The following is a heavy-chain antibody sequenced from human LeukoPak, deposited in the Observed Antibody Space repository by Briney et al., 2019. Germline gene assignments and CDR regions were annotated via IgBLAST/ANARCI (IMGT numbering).Heavy chain of an antibody. V-gene: IGHV4-4*07. CDR2: IYTSGST. Sequence: PSETLSLTCTVSGGSISNYYWSRIRQPAGKGLEWIGRIYTSGSTNYNPSLKSRVTMSVDTSKNQFSLKLSSVTAADTAVYYCARDIRYQLPPGYYYYYYMDVWGKGTTVTVSS. D-gene: IGHD2-2*01. J-gene: IGHJ6*03. CDR1: GGSISNYY. CDR3: ARDIRYQLPPGYYYYYYMDV.